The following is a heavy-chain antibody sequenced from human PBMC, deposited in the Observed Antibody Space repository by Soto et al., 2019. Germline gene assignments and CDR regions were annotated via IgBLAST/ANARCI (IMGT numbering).Heavy chain of an antibody. J-gene: IGHJ5*02. D-gene: IGHD5-12*01. CDR1: GYTFTAYY. Sequence: ASVKVSCKASGYTFTAYYMHWVRQAPGQGLEWMGWINPNSGGTYHAQNFQGRVTMTRDTSTTTAYMELASLRSDDTAVYYCARGGGRGYNELDPWGHGTRVTVSS. CDR2: INPNSGGT. CDR3: ARGGGRGYNELDP. V-gene: IGHV1-2*02.